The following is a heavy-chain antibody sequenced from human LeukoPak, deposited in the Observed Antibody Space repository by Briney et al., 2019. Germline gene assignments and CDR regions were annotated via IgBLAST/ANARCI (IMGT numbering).Heavy chain of an antibody. D-gene: IGHD6-19*01. CDR3: ADTVAGTLGNV. V-gene: IGHV6-1*01. J-gene: IGHJ4*02. CDR1: GDSVSSNSGA. CDR2: TYYRSKWHN. Sequence: SQTLSLTCAISGDSVSSNSGAWNWSRQAPSRGLEWLGRTYYRSKWHNDYAVAVKSRITINPDTSKNQFSLQLHYVTPEDTAVYYCADTVAGTLGNVWGQGTMVTVSS.